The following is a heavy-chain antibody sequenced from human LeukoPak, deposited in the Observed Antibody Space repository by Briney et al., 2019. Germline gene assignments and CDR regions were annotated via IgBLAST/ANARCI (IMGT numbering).Heavy chain of an antibody. D-gene: IGHD5-18*01. CDR3: AEDGTWIQLWFEF. Sequence: GGSLRLSCAASGFTFRSYAMSWVRQAPGKGLEWVSAISGSGGSTYYADSVKGRFTISRDNSKNTVYLQMNSLRAEDTAVYYCAEDGTWIQLWFEFWGQGTLVTVSS. J-gene: IGHJ4*02. CDR1: GFTFRSYA. CDR2: ISGSGGST. V-gene: IGHV3-23*01.